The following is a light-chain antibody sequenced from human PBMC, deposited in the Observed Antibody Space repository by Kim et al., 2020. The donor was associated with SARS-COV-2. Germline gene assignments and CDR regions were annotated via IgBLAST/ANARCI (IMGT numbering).Light chain of an antibody. CDR3: QAWDSSTGVV. Sequence: SYELTQPPSVSVSPGQTASITCSGDKLGDKYACWYQQKPGQSPVLVIYQDSKRPSGIPERFSGSNSGNTATLTISGTQAMDGADYYCQAWDSSTGVVFGG. CDR1: KLGDKY. CDR2: QDS. V-gene: IGLV3-1*01. J-gene: IGLJ2*01.